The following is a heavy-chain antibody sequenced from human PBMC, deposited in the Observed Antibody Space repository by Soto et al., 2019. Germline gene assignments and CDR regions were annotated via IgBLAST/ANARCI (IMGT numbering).Heavy chain of an antibody. Sequence: SETLSLTCTVSGGSISSGGYYWSWIRQHPGKGLEWIGYIYYSGSTNYNPSLKSRVTISVDTSKNQFSLKLSSVTAADTAVYYCARALGYCSGGSCLIDAFDIWGQGTMVTVSS. CDR1: GGSISSGGYY. J-gene: IGHJ3*02. CDR3: ARALGYCSGGSCLIDAFDI. D-gene: IGHD2-15*01. CDR2: IYYSGST. V-gene: IGHV4-61*08.